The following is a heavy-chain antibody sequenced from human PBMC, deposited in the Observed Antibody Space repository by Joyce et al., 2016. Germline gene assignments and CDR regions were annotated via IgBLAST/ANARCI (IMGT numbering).Heavy chain of an antibody. Sequence: EVQLVESGGGLVKPGGSLRLYCAASGFTFSSYSMSWGRQAPGKGLEWVSSLISSSSCIKYTDSVKGRFTISRDNAKNSLYLQMNSLRVEDTAVYYCARSSYTNGIFDYWGQGTLVTVSS. J-gene: IGHJ4*02. V-gene: IGHV3-21*01. D-gene: IGHD2-8*01. CDR2: LISSSSCI. CDR1: GFTFSSYS. CDR3: ARSSYTNGIFDY.